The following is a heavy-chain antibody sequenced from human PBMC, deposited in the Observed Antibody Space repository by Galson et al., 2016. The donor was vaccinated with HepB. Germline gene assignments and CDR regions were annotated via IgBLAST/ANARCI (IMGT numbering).Heavy chain of an antibody. CDR1: GFSFSDWT. CDR2: ISTMGSTI. J-gene: IGHJ6*02. CDR3: ARDERPSSLWFREEKYFYSYGMDV. D-gene: IGHD3-10*01. V-gene: IGHV3-48*02. Sequence: SLRLSCAASGFSFSDWTMNWVRQAPGKGLEWVSYISTMGSTIKYADSVKGRFTVSRDNAKNTLYLQLNSLRDDDTAVYYCARDERPSSLWFREEKYFYSYGMDVWGQGTTVTVSS.